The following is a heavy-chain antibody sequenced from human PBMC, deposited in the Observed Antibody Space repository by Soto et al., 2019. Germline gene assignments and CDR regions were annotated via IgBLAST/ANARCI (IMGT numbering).Heavy chain of an antibody. V-gene: IGHV1-8*01. Sequence: WASVKVSCKASGYTFTSYDINWVRQATGQGLEWMGWMNPNSGNTGYAQKFQGRVTMTRNTSISTAYTELSSLRSEDTAVYYCARGGEWDYYYYGMDVWGQGTTVTVSS. CDR2: MNPNSGNT. CDR3: ARGGEWDYYYYGMDV. D-gene: IGHD3-10*01. CDR1: GYTFTSYD. J-gene: IGHJ6*02.